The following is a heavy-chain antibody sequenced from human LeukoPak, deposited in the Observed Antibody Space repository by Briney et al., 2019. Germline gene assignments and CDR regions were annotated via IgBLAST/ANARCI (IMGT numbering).Heavy chain of an antibody. CDR3: AKDSFVGSILTGYGTFDY. D-gene: IGHD3-9*01. J-gene: IGHJ4*02. CDR1: GFTFSSYA. V-gene: IGHV3-30-3*01. CDR2: ISYDGSNK. Sequence: GGSLRLSCAASGFTFSSYAMHWVRQAPGKGLEWVAVISYDGSNKYYADSVKGRFTISRDNSKNTLYLQMNSLRAEDTAVYYCAKDSFVGSILTGYGTFDYWGQGTLVTVSS.